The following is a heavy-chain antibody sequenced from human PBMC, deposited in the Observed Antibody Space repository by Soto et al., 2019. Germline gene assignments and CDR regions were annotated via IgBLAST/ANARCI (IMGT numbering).Heavy chain of an antibody. CDR3: AIVTDYGDYGSFDP. Sequence: TLSLTCAVSGGSISSGGYSWSWIRQPPGKGLEWIGYIYHSGSTYYNPSLKSRVTISVDRSKNQFSLKLSSVTAADTAVYYCAIVTDYGDYGSFDPWGQGTLVTVSS. CDR1: GGSISSGGYS. J-gene: IGHJ5*02. D-gene: IGHD4-17*01. V-gene: IGHV4-30-2*01. CDR2: IYHSGST.